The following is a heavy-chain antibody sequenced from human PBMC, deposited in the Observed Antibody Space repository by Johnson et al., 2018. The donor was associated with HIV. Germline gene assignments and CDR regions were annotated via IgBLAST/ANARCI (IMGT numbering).Heavy chain of an antibody. J-gene: IGHJ3*02. V-gene: IGHV3-66*02. CDR1: GFTFSSYW. CDR2: INSGGST. CDR3: AKGESSSSEPDAVDI. D-gene: IGHD6-6*01. Sequence: VQLVESGGGLVQPGGSLRLSCAASGFTFSSYWMHWVRQAPGKGLVWVSRINSGGSTYYADSVKGRFTISRDNSKNTLYLQMNSLRAEDTAVYYCAKGESSSSEPDAVDIWGQGTMVTVSS.